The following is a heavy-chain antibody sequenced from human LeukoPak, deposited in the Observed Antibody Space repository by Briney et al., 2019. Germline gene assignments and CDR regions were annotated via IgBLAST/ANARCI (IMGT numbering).Heavy chain of an antibody. CDR3: ARGAVPAVTDY. CDR1: GYSISSGYY. V-gene: IGHV4-38-2*02. D-gene: IGHD2-2*01. Sequence: SETLSLTCTVSGYSISSGYYWGWIRQPPGKGLEWIGSIYHSGSTYYNPSLKSRVTISVDTSKNQFSLKLSSVTAADTAVYYCARGAVPAVTDYWSQGTLVTVSS. CDR2: IYHSGST. J-gene: IGHJ4*02.